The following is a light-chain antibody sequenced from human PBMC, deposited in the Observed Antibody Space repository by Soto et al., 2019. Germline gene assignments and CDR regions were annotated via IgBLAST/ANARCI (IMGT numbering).Light chain of an antibody. CDR1: QALRSSY. CDR3: QQYGTSPRSIT. J-gene: IGKJ5*01. Sequence: EIVFTQSPATLSLSPGERATLSCGASQALRSSYLAWYQQKPGLAPRLLIYATSSRATGIPDRFSGGGSGTDFTLTINKLEPEDFAVYYCQQYGTSPRSITFGQGTRLEIK. CDR2: ATS. V-gene: IGKV3D-20*01.